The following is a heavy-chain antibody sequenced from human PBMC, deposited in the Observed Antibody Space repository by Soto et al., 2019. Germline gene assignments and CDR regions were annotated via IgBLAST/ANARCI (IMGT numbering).Heavy chain of an antibody. CDR2: ISWDGGST. D-gene: IGHD2-21*02. Sequence: GGSLRLSCAASGFTFDDYTMHWVRQAPGEGLEWVSLISWDGGSTYYADSVKGRFTISRDNSKNSLYLQMNSLRTEDTALYYCAKGRVTAILSYFDYWGQGTLVTVSS. CDR3: AKGRVTAILSYFDY. V-gene: IGHV3-43*01. CDR1: GFTFDDYT. J-gene: IGHJ4*02.